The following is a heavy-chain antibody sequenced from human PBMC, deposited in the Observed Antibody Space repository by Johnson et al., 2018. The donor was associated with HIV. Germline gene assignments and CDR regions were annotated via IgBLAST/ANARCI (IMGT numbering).Heavy chain of an antibody. Sequence: QVQLMESGGGVVQPGGSLRLSCAASGFTFSSYGMHWVRQAPGKGLAWVAFIRYDGNNKYFADSVQGRFPISRDNSKNTLYLQMNSLRAEDKAVYYCARECSSTRWTYGFDIWGQGTMVTVSS. D-gene: IGHD6-13*01. CDR1: GFTFSSYG. J-gene: IGHJ3*02. CDR3: ARECSSTRWTYGFDI. V-gene: IGHV3-30*02. CDR2: IRYDGNNK.